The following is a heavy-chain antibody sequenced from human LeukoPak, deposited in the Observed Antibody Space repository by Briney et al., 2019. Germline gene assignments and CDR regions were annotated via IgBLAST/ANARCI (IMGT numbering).Heavy chain of an antibody. CDR3: AKGIAAAGSYYGMDV. CDR1: GFTFSSYA. J-gene: IGHJ6*02. V-gene: IGHV3-23*01. D-gene: IGHD6-13*01. CDR2: ISGSGGST. Sequence: GGSLRLSCAASGFTFSSYAMSWLRHAPGKGLEWVSAISGSGGSTYYADSVKGRFTISRDNSKNTLYLQMNSLRAEDTAVYYCAKGIAAAGSYYGMDVWGQGTTGTVSS.